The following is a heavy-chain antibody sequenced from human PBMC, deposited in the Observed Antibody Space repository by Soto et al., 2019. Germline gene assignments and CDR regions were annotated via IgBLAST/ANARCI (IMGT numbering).Heavy chain of an antibody. D-gene: IGHD6-6*01. CDR2: IYYGGST. CDR3: ARQVKQLFYNWFDP. V-gene: IGHV4-39*01. J-gene: IGHJ5*02. Sequence: QLQLQESGPGLVKPSETLSLTCTVSGGSISSSSTYYWGWVRQPPGKGLEWIGSIYYGGSTYYNPSLKSRVTISVDTSKNQFSLKLSSVTAADMAVYYCARQVKQLFYNWFDPWGQGTLVTVSS. CDR1: GGSISSSSTYY.